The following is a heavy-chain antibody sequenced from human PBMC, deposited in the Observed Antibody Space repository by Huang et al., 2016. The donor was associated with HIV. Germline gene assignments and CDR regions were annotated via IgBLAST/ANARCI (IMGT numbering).Heavy chain of an antibody. V-gene: IGHV3-23*01. CDR2: ISGGGCRK. Sequence: EVQLLESGGGLAQPGGSLRLSCADSRFTFNSYVMSWVRQAPGRGLEWVSSISGGGCRKDYADSVNGRFTISRDNSKNTLYLQMNSLTAEDTAVYFCANHRVGAWTDAFDMWGQGTMVTVSS. J-gene: IGHJ3*02. CDR1: RFTFNSYV. D-gene: IGHD1-26*01. CDR3: ANHRVGAWTDAFDM.